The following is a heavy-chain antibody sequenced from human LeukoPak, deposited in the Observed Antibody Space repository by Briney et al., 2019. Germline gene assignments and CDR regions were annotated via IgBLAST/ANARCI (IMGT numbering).Heavy chain of an antibody. CDR1: GDSFTTYW. V-gene: IGHV5-51*01. CDR3: ARPGVRRELLPFDY. D-gene: IGHD1-26*01. CDR2: IYPGDSDT. J-gene: IGHJ4*02. Sequence: GESLKISCKGSGDSFTTYWIAWVRQMPGKGLEWMGIIYPGDSDTRYSPSFQGQVTISADKSISTAYLQWSSLKASGTAMYYCARPGVRRELLPFDYWGQGTLVTVSS.